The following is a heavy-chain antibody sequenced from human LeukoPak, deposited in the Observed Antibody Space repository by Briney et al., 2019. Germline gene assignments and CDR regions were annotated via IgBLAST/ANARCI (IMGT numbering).Heavy chain of an antibody. CDR3: TKDPNGDYVGAFDF. CDR2: ITGSGAGT. CDR1: TFAFSSYA. J-gene: IGHJ3*01. V-gene: IGHV3-23*01. D-gene: IGHD4-17*01. Sequence: QSGGSLRLSCAASTFAFSSYAMTWVRQAPGKGLEWVSSITGSGAGTSYADSVKGRFTVSRDNSKNTLYLQMNSLRAEDTAVYYCTKDPNGDYVGAFDFWDQGTLVIVSS.